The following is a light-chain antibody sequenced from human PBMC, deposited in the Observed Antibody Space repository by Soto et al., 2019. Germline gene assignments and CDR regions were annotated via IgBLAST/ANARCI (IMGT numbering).Light chain of an antibody. CDR1: ESVSRW. CDR2: QAS. J-gene: IGKJ1*01. V-gene: IGKV1-5*03. CDR3: QQYNAYSLA. Sequence: DIQMTQSPSTLSASVGDRVTITCRASESVSRWLGWYQQKPGRTPKLLIYQASTLETGVPSRFSGSGSGTEFTLTISSLQPDEFATYYCQQYNAYSLAFGQGTKVQIK.